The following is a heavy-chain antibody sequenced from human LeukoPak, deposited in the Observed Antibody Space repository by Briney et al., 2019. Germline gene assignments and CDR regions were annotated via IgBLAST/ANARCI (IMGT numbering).Heavy chain of an antibody. CDR1: AYTFIVYS. CDR2: ITPYSGNT. Sequence: ASVNLSFKASAYTFIVYSISMVRHAPGQGLEWKGLITPYSGNTNYVQNFQGRVTMTTDTSTSTAYMELRSLRCDDTAVYYCAREYGGNPGLFGYWGQGTLVTVSS. V-gene: IGHV1-18*01. CDR3: AREYGGNPGLFGY. J-gene: IGHJ4*02. D-gene: IGHD4-23*01.